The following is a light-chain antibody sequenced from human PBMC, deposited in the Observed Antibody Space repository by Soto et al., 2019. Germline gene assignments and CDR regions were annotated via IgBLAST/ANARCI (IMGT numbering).Light chain of an antibody. V-gene: IGKV1-12*01. J-gene: IGKJ5*01. Sequence: DIQMTQSPSSVSASVGDRVTITCRASQDISSWLAWYHQKPGKAPKLLIYAASSLQSGVPSRFSGSGSGTDFTLTISSLQPEDFATYYCQQANSFPITFGQGTRLEIK. CDR1: QDISSW. CDR3: QQANSFPIT. CDR2: AAS.